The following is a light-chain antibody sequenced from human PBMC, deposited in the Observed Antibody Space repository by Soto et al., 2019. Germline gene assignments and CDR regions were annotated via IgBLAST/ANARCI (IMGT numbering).Light chain of an antibody. CDR2: EAS. CDR3: QHYTIYPWT. V-gene: IGKV1-5*03. J-gene: IGKJ1*01. Sequence: GDRVTISCRASQSVGDWLAWYQQKPGKAPKLLIYEASVLETGVPPRFSASGSGTDFTLTITSLQPDDFATYYCQHYTIYPWTLGPGTKVDIK. CDR1: QSVGDW.